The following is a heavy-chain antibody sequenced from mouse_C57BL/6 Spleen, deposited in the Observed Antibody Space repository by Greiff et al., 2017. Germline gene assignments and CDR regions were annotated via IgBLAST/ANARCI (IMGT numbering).Heavy chain of an antibody. V-gene: IGHV3-6*01. D-gene: IGHD2-5*01. CDR3: ARYSNWAY. CDR1: GYSITSGYY. CDR2: ISYDGSN. Sequence: EVKLEESGPGLVKPSQSLSLTCSVTGYSITSGYYWNWIRQFPGNKLEWMGYISYDGSNNYNPSLKNRISITRDTSKNQFFLKLNSVTTEDTATYYGARYSNWAYWGQVTLVTVSA. J-gene: IGHJ3*01.